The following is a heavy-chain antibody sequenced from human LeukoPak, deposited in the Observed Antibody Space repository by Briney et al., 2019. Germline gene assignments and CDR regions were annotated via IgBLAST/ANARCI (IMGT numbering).Heavy chain of an antibody. CDR2: VDPEDGET. D-gene: IGHD3-3*01. V-gene: IGHV1-69-2*01. Sequence: GASVKVSCKASGYTFTDYYMHWVQQAPGKGLEWMGRVDPEDGETIYAEKFQGRVTITADTSTDTAYMELSSLRSEDTAVYYCARGRITIFGVVIMPDNWFDPWGQGTLVTVSS. J-gene: IGHJ5*02. CDR1: GYTFTDYY. CDR3: ARGRITIFGVVIMPDNWFDP.